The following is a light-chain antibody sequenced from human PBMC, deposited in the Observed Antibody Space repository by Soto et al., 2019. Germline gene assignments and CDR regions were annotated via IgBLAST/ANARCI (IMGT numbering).Light chain of an antibody. CDR3: RSYTTSSTVV. J-gene: IGLJ2*01. Sequence: QSALTQPASVSGSPGQSITISCTGTSSDVGGYNSVSWYQQHPGKAPKLMIYDVSNRPSGVSNRFSGSKSGNTASLTISGLQAEDEADYYCRSYTTSSTVVFGGGTKVTVL. CDR2: DVS. V-gene: IGLV2-14*01. CDR1: SSDVGGYNS.